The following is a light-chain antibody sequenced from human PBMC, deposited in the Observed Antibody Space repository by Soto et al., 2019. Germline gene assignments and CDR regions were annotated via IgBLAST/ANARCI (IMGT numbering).Light chain of an antibody. Sequence: EIVMTQSPSTLSRSRGERGPLSFRASQSVNSNLAWYQQKAGQAPRLLLYGTSTRANGIPARFSGSGSGTDLTLTISSLQFEDFAVYYCHQYNNWYRTFGQGTKVDI. J-gene: IGKJ1*01. CDR2: GTS. CDR1: QSVNSN. V-gene: IGKV3-15*01. CDR3: HQYNNWYRT.